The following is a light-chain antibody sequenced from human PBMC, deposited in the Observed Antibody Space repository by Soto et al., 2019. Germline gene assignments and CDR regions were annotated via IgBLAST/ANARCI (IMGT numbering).Light chain of an antibody. Sequence: EIVMTQSPATLSVSPGARAPLSCRASQSVSSNLAWYQQKPGQAPRLLIYGASSRATGIPVRFSGSGSGTEFTLTISSLQSEDFAVYYCQQYNNWPPITFGQGTRLEIK. J-gene: IGKJ5*01. CDR2: GAS. V-gene: IGKV3-15*01. CDR1: QSVSSN. CDR3: QQYNNWPPIT.